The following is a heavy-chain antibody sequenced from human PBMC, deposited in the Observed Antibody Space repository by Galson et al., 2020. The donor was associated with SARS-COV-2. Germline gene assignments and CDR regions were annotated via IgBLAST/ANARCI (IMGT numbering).Heavy chain of an antibody. J-gene: IGHJ2*01. CDR2: IYTIGRT. CDR3: ARQGVNMIVLVTVPCWFVAL. V-gene: IGHV4-38-2*01. Sequence: SGPLSLTCAVSGYTVNTTNFWCGVRLAPGRGPEWFGSIYTIGRTYYNPSLESRVTISVDTSRNPFSLTLASVTAADTAFYYCARQGVNMIVLVTVPCWFVALWGRGTLVTVAP. CDR1: GYTVNTTNF. D-gene: IGHD2-21*02.